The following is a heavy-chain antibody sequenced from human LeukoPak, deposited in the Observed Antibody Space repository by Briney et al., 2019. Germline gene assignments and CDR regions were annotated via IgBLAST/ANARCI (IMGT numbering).Heavy chain of an antibody. Sequence: GGSLRLSCAASGFTFSSYSMNWVRQAPGKGLEWVSYISSSSSTIYYADSVKGRFTISRDNAKNSLYLQMNSLRAEDTSVYYCARRVGTTAFDYWGHRTLVTVSS. V-gene: IGHV3-48*01. CDR3: ARRVGTTAFDY. CDR2: ISSSSSTI. CDR1: GFTFSSYS. J-gene: IGHJ4*01. D-gene: IGHD2/OR15-2a*01.